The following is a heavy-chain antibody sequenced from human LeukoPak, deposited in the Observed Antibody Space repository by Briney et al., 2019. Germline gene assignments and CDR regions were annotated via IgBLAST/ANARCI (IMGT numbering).Heavy chain of an antibody. J-gene: IGHJ4*02. CDR3: AKVVRSGGHFDY. V-gene: IGHV3-23*01. Sequence: GSLILSCAASGFTFSSYAMSWVRQAPGKGLEWVSAISGSGGSTYYADSVKGRFTISRDNSKNTLYLQMNSLRAEDTAVYYCAKVVRSGGHFDYWGQGTLVTVSS. CDR2: ISGSGGST. D-gene: IGHD2-15*01. CDR1: GFTFSSYA.